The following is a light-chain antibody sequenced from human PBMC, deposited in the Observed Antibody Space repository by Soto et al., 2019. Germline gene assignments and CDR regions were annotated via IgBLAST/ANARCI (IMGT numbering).Light chain of an antibody. J-gene: IGKJ1*01. CDR3: QQYNSYSWT. V-gene: IGKV1-5*03. CDR1: QSISSW. CDR2: QAS. Sequence: DLPMTQSPSTLSASVGDRVTITCRASQSISSWLAWYQQKPGKAPKLLISQASSLESGVPSRFSGSGSETEFTLTISGLQPDDFASYYCQQYNSYSWTFGQGTKVEVK.